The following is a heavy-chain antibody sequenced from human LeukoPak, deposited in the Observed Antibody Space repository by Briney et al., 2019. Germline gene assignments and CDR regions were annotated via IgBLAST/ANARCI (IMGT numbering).Heavy chain of an antibody. D-gene: IGHD3-10*01. J-gene: IGHJ4*02. Sequence: ASVKVSCKPSGYTFTDSYIHWVRQAPGVGLQWMGWISPNNGDTKYAEDFQDRVTMTMDTSINTAYMELTGLTPDDTAVYYCVRSPIGASAYWGRGTLVTVSS. CDR3: VRSPIGASAY. V-gene: IGHV1-2*02. CDR1: GYTFTDSY. CDR2: ISPNNGDT.